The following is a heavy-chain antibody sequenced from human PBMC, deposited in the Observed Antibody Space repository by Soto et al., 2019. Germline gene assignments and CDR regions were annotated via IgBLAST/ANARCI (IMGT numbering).Heavy chain of an antibody. CDR3: ARSVAVAALDS. D-gene: IGHD6-19*01. V-gene: IGHV3-30*04. CDR2: ISYDGNKK. CDR1: GFTFSIYS. Sequence: GALRLSWAASGFTFSIYSFHWVRQAPGKGLEWVAVISYDGNKKYYEDSVKGRFSISRDTSKNTLYLQMSSLRAEDTAVYYCARSVAVAALDSWGQGTLVTVSS. J-gene: IGHJ4*02.